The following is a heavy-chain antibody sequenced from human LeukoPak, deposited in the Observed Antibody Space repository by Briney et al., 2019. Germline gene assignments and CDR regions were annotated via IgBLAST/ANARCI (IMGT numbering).Heavy chain of an antibody. D-gene: IGHD2-2*01. CDR2: ISAYNGNT. Sequence: GASVKVSCKASGYTFTSYGISWVRQAPGQGLEWMGWISAYNGNTNFAQKLQGRVTMTTDSSTGTAYMELRSLRSDDTAVYYCARGGGYCSSTSCYFYWGQGTLVTVSS. CDR1: GYTFTSYG. CDR3: ARGGGYCSSTSCYFY. J-gene: IGHJ4*02. V-gene: IGHV1-18*01.